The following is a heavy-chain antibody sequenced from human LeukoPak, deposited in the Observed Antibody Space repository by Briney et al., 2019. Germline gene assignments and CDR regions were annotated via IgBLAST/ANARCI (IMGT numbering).Heavy chain of an antibody. D-gene: IGHD3-16*02. CDR3: AKDSSITFGGVIVIFDY. J-gene: IGHJ4*02. V-gene: IGHV3-23*01. CDR1: EFTFSSYA. Sequence: PGGSLRLSCAASEFTFSSYAMSWVRQAPGKGLDGVSAISGSGGSTYYADSVKGRFTISRDNSKNTLYLQMNSLRAEDTAVYYCAKDSSITFGGVIVIFDYWGQGTLVTVSS. CDR2: ISGSGGST.